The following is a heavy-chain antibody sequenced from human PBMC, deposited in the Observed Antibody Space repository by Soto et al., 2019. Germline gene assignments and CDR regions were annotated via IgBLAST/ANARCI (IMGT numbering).Heavy chain of an antibody. CDR1: GGSISPYY. J-gene: IGHJ4*02. CDR3: ARYSTSSGYFGY. V-gene: IGHV4-59*01. D-gene: IGHD6-6*01. CDR2: IYYRGST. Sequence: QVQLQESGPGLVKPSETLSLTCTVSGGSISPYYWSWIRQPPGKGLEWLGYIYYRGSTNYNPSLKRRVTISVDTSKDQFSLSLSSVTAEDTAVYYCARYSTSSGYFGYWGQGTLVTVSS.